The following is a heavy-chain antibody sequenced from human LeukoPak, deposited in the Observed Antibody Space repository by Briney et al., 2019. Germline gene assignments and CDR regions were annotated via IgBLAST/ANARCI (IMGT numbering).Heavy chain of an antibody. CDR3: AKPPRPLYSSSWQAHY. CDR2: ISGSGGST. D-gene: IGHD6-13*01. CDR1: GFTFSGYA. Sequence: GGSLRLSCAASGFTFSGYAMSWVRQAPGKGLEWVSAISGSGGSTYYADSVKGRFTISRDNSKNTLYLQMNSLRAEDTAVYYCAKPPRPLYSSSWQAHYWGQGTLVTVSS. J-gene: IGHJ4*02. V-gene: IGHV3-23*01.